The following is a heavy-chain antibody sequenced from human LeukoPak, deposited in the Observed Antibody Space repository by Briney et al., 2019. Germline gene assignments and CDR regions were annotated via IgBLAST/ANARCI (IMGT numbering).Heavy chain of an antibody. Sequence: ETLSLTCSVSGGSISSYYWSWIRQPPGKGLEWIGYIYNSGSSNFNPSLKSRVTISVDTSKNQFSLRLRSVTAADTAVYYCARGGYSNWFDPWGQGTLVTVSS. D-gene: IGHD3-22*01. V-gene: IGHV4-59*01. J-gene: IGHJ5*02. CDR3: ARGGYSNWFDP. CDR1: GGSISSYY. CDR2: IYNSGSS.